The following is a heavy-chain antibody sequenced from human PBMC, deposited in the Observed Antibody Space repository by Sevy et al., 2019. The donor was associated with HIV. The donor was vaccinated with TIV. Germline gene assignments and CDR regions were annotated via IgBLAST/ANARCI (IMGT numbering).Heavy chain of an antibody. CDR2: IIPILGIA. D-gene: IGHD3-22*01. J-gene: IGHJ4*02. CDR1: GGTFSSYA. CDR3: ARDPYYYDSSGYISMDY. Sequence: ASVKVSCKASGGTFSSYAISWVRQAPGQGLEWMGRIIPILGIANYAQKFQGRVTITADKSTSTAYMELSSLRSEDTAVYYCARDPYYYDSSGYISMDYWGQGTLVTVSS. V-gene: IGHV1-69*04.